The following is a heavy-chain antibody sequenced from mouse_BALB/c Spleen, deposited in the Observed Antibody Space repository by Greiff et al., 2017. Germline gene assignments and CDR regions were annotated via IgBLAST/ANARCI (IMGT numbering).Heavy chain of an antibody. CDR1: GYTFTSYW. J-gene: IGHJ3*01. V-gene: IGHV1-7*01. CDR2: INPSTGYT. Sequence: QVQLQQSGAELAKPGASVKMSCKASGYTFTSYWMHWVKQRPGQGLEWIGYINPSTGYTEYNQKFKDKATLTADKSSSTAYMQLSSLTSEDSAVYYCARDYYYGSSFWFAYWGQGTLVTVSA. CDR3: ARDYYYGSSFWFAY. D-gene: IGHD1-1*01.